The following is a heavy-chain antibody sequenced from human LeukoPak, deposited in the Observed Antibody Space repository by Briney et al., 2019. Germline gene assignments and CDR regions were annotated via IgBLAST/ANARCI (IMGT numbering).Heavy chain of an antibody. Sequence: PGGSLRLSCAASGFPFSSYGMHWVRPAPGKGLEWVAVIWYDGSNKYYADSVKGRFTISRDNSKKTLYLQMYSLRAEDTAVYYCARDPIPYYYIWAGYYRGGYFDYWGQGTLVTVSS. J-gene: IGHJ4*02. CDR2: IWYDGSNK. CDR3: ARDPIPYYYIWAGYYRGGYFDY. D-gene: IGHD3-9*01. CDR1: GFPFSSYG. V-gene: IGHV3-33*01.